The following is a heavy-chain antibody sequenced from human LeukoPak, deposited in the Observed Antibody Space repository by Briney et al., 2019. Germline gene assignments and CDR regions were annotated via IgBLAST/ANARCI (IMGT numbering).Heavy chain of an antibody. V-gene: IGHV3-7*05. J-gene: IGHJ4*02. CDR2: IKPDGSEK. Sequence: GGSLRLSCAASGITFGSYWMTWVRQAPGKGLECVADIKPDGSEKHYVDSVEGRFTISRDNAKNSLFLQMNSLRAEDTAVYYCARGRMAVAGSYEYWGQGTLVTVSS. D-gene: IGHD6-19*01. CDR3: ARGRMAVAGSYEY. CDR1: GITFGSYW.